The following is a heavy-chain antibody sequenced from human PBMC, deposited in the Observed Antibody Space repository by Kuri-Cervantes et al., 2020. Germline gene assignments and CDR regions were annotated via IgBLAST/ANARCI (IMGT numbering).Heavy chain of an antibody. Sequence: GESLKISCAASGFTFSSYSMNWVRQAPGKGLEWVSSISSSSSYIYYADSVKGRFTISRDNTKNSLFLQMNSLRAEDTAVYYCARHSSGSVVPYYFDYWGQGTLVTVSS. CDR3: ARHSSGSVVPYYFDY. V-gene: IGHV3-21*01. J-gene: IGHJ4*02. CDR2: ISSSSSYI. CDR1: GFTFSSYS. D-gene: IGHD6-19*01.